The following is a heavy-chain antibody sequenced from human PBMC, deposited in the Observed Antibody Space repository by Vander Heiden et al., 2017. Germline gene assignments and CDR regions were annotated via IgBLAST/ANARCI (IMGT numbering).Heavy chain of an antibody. CDR2: IYHTGTT. CDR3: ARGFSGYTYGHPEIFDY. D-gene: IGHD5-18*01. CDR1: GASVSTSDW. Sequence: QLHLQESGPGLVKPSGTLALPCAVSGASVSTSDWCSWGRQPPGKGLEWIGEIYHTGTTNYNPSRMSRLTMSLDKTKNQFSLNLTSVTASDTAVYYCARGFSGYTYGHPEIFDYWGQGSLVTVSS. V-gene: IGHV4-4*02. J-gene: IGHJ4*02.